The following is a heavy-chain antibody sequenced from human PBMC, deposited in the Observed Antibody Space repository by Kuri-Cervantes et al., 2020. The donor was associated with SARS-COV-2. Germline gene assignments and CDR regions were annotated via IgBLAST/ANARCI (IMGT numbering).Heavy chain of an antibody. J-gene: IGHJ6*02. CDR2: IIPIFGIA. CDR1: GGTLSSYA. Sequence: SVKVSCKASGGTLSSYAISWVRQAPGQGLEWMGRIIPIFGIANYAQKFQGRVTITADKSTSTAYMELSSLRSEDTAVYYCAIRVPKSRDSSGYYSDYYYYGMDVWGQGTTVTVSS. CDR3: AIRVPKSRDSSGYYSDYYYYGMDV. V-gene: IGHV1-69*04. D-gene: IGHD3-22*01.